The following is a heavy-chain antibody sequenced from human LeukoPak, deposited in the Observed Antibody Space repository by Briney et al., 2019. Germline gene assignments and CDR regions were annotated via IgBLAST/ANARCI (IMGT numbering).Heavy chain of an antibody. CDR1: GFTFSSYS. Sequence: GGSLRLSCAASGFTFSSYSMNWVRQSPGKGLEWVSYISGSSNTIYYADSVKGRFTISRDNAKNSLYLQMNSLRDEDTAVYYCARAVTTVTRGGLVFDYWGQGTLVTVSS. CDR3: ARAVTTVTRGGLVFDY. J-gene: IGHJ4*02. D-gene: IGHD4-17*01. CDR2: ISGSSNTI. V-gene: IGHV3-48*02.